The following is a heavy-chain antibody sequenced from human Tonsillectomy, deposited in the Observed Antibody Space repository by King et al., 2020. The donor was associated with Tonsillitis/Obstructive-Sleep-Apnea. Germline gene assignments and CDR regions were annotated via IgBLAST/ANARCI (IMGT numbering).Heavy chain of an antibody. CDR3: ARGGGYCSSTSCYHWFDP. CDR1: GGSFSGYY. CDR2: INHSGST. J-gene: IGHJ5*02. D-gene: IGHD2-2*01. V-gene: IGHV4-34*01. Sequence: VQLQQWGAGLLKPSENLSLTCAVYGGSFSGYYWSWIRQPPGKGLEWIGEINHSGSTNYNPSLKSRVTISVDTSKNQFSLKLSSVTAADTAVYYCARGGGYCSSTSCYHWFDPWGQGTLVTVSS.